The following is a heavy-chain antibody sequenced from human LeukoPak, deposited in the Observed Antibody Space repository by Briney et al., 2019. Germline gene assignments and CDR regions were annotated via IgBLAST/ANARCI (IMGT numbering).Heavy chain of an antibody. CDR1: GYTFTGYY. CDR2: INPNSGGT. D-gene: IGHD6-19*01. V-gene: IGHV1-2*02. J-gene: IGHJ4*02. CDR3: ARLYSSGWYVGRGYFDY. Sequence: ASVKVSCKASGYTFTGYYMHWVRQAPGQGLEWMGWINPNSGGTNYAQKFQGRVTMTRDTSISTAYMERSRLRSDDTAVYYCARLYSSGWYVGRGYFDYWGQGTLVTVSS.